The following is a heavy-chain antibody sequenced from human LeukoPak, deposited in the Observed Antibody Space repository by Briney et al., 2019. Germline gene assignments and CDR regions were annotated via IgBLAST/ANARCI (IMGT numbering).Heavy chain of an antibody. CDR3: ARGGIVRGSIDGYFDY. J-gene: IGHJ4*02. V-gene: IGHV3-48*02. CDR2: ITSSTGT. D-gene: IGHD3-10*01. CDR1: GFTFNSYS. Sequence: GGSLRLSCAASGFTFNSYSMNWVRQAPGKGLEWVSCITSSTGTKYADSVKGRFTVSRDNAKNSLYLQMNSLRDEDTAVYYCARGGIVRGSIDGYFDYWGQGTLVTVSS.